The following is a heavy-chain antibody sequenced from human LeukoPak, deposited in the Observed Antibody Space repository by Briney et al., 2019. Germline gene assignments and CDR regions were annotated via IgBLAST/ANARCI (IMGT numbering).Heavy chain of an antibody. CDR3: ARDSSSWSNLIWFDP. D-gene: IGHD6-13*01. V-gene: IGHV1-2*02. J-gene: IGHJ5*02. CDR2: INPNSGGT. CDR1: GYTFTGYY. Sequence: ASVKVSRKASGYTFTGYYMHWVRQAPGQGLEWMGWINPNSGGTNYAQKFQGRVTMTRDTSISTAYTELSRLRSDDTAVYYCARDSSSWSNLIWFDPWGQGTLVTVSS.